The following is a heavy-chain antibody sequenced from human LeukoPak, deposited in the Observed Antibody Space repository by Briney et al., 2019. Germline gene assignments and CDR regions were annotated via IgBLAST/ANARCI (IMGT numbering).Heavy chain of an antibody. CDR3: ARFSGYTYYFDY. J-gene: IGHJ4*02. Sequence: QPGGSLRLSCAASGFTFSSYAMSWVRQAPGKGLEWVSAISGSGGSTYYADSVKGRFTISRDNSKNTLYLQMNSLRAEDTAVYYCARFSGYTYYFDYWGQGTLVTVSS. CDR1: GFTFSSYA. V-gene: IGHV3-23*01. CDR2: ISGSGGST. D-gene: IGHD3-22*01.